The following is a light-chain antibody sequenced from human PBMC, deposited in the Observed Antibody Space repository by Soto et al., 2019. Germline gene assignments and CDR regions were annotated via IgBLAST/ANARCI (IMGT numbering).Light chain of an antibody. CDR1: QSISSY. V-gene: IGKV1-39*01. J-gene: IGKJ2*01. CDR2: AAY. Sequence: DIQMTQSPSSLSASVGDRVTITCRASQSISSYLNWYQQKPGKAPKLLIYAAYSLESGVPSRFSGSGSGTEFTLTISSLQPEDFATYYCQQCYSSPYTFGQGTKLEIK. CDR3: QQCYSSPYT.